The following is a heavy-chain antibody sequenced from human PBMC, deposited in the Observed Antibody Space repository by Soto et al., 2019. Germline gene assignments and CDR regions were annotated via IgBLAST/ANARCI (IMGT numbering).Heavy chain of an antibody. CDR2: INAGNGNT. CDR1: GYTSTSYA. Sequence: ASVKVSCKASGYTSTSYAMHWVRQAPGQRLEWMGWINAGNGNTKYSQKFQGRVTITGDTSASTAYMELSSLRSEDTAVYYCARDRALRGVVSPFDYWGQGTLVTVSS. J-gene: IGHJ4*02. V-gene: IGHV1-3*01. CDR3: ARDRALRGVVSPFDY. D-gene: IGHD2-2*01.